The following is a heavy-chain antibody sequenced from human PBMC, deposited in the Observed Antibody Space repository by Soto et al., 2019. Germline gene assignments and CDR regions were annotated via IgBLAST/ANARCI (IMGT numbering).Heavy chain of an antibody. CDR1: GDSVSSTSTA. V-gene: IGHV6-1*01. J-gene: IGHJ4*02. CDR2: TYYRSKWYS. D-gene: IGHD6-19*01. CDR3: ARGSYYSGWV. Sequence: PSQTLSLTCAISGDSVSSTSTAWSWIRRSPSRGLEWLGRTYYRSKWYSDYAVSVKSRITINPDTSKNQFSLQLNSVTPEDTAVYYCARGSYYSGWVWGQGTLVTVSS.